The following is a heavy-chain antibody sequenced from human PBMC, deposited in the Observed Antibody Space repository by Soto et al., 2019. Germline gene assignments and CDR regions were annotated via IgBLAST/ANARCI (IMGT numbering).Heavy chain of an antibody. Sequence: SLTCTVSVGSISSSSYYWGWIRQPPGKGLEWIGSIYYSGSTYYNPSLKSRVTISVDTSKNQFSLKLSSVTAADTAVYYCARQSEDSSALGYYYYYGMDVWGQGTTVTVSS. CDR1: VGSISSSSYY. D-gene: IGHD3-22*01. V-gene: IGHV4-39*01. CDR2: IYYSGST. CDR3: ARQSEDSSALGYYYYYGMDV. J-gene: IGHJ6*02.